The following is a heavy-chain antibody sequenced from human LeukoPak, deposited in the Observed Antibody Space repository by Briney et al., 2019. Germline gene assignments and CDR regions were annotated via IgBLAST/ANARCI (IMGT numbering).Heavy chain of an antibody. V-gene: IGHV1-2*02. Sequence: ASVKISCRASGYTFSDYYMHWVRQAPGQGLEWMGWLNPNTLVTNYAQHFQGRVSMTWDTSISTGYMDLHSLTSDDTAVYYCARKDGGRDGMDVWGQGTTVTVSS. CDR1: GYTFSDYY. J-gene: IGHJ6*02. CDR3: ARKDGGRDGMDV. CDR2: LNPNTLVT. D-gene: IGHD2-15*01.